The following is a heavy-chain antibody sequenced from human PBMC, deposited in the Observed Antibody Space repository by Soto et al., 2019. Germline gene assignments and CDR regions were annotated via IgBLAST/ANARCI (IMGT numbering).Heavy chain of an antibody. J-gene: IGHJ4*02. Sequence: PSETLSLTCAVYGGSFSGYYWSWIRQPPGKGLEWIGEINHSGSTNYNPSLKSRVTISVDTSKNQFSLKLSSVTAADTAVYYCERGGYSYYFDYWGQGTLVTVSS. CDR2: INHSGST. CDR3: ERGGYSYYFDY. CDR1: GGSFSGYY. V-gene: IGHV4-34*01. D-gene: IGHD5-18*01.